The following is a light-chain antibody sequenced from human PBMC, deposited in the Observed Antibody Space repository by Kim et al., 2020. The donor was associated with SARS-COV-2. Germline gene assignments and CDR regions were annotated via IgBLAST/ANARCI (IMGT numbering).Light chain of an antibody. CDR2: GAS. Sequence: AFVGARVTITCQASHDISNYLNWYQQKPEKAPKLLISGASNLEAGVPSRFGGSGSGRHFTFTISSLQPDDIATYYCQQYDDLPFTFGPGTKVDIK. CDR3: QQYDDLPFT. J-gene: IGKJ3*01. V-gene: IGKV1-33*01. CDR1: HDISNY.